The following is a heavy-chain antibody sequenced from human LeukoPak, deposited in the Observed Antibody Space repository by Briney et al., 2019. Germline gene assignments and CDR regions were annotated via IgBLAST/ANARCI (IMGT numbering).Heavy chain of an antibody. V-gene: IGHV3-23*01. CDR1: GITFSNYA. D-gene: IGHD3-10*01. CDR3: AKDLGSMVRGVIITWVLDY. Sequence: GGSLRLSCAASGITFSNYAMSWVRPAPGKGLEWVSAISGSGGSKYYADSVKGRFTISRDNSKNTLYLQMNSLRAEDTAVYYCAKDLGSMVRGVIITWVLDYWGQGTLVTVSS. J-gene: IGHJ4*02. CDR2: ISGSGGSK.